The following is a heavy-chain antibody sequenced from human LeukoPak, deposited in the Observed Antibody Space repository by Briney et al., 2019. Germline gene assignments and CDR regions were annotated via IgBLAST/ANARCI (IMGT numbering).Heavy chain of an antibody. CDR1: GFTFSSYT. CDR3: AREGHYDILTGYSPVEYYYYYMDV. D-gene: IGHD3-9*01. V-gene: IGHV3-30*14. Sequence: GGALRLSCAASGFTFSSYTIHWVRQAAGKGLEWVAVKSSDGNDKHYAASVKGRFTISRDNSKTTVYLQMNSLRPDDTALYYCAREGHYDILTGYSPVEYYYYYMDVWGKGTTVTVSS. CDR2: KSSDGNDK. J-gene: IGHJ6*03.